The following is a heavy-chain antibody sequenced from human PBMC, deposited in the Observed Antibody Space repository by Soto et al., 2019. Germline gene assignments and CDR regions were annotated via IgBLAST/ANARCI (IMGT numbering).Heavy chain of an antibody. CDR3: ARGVVGATADY. Sequence: EVQLVESGGGLVKPGWSLRLSCAASGFTFSSYSMNWVRQAPGKGLEWVSSISSSSSYIYYADSVKGRFTISRDNAKNSLYLQMNSLRAEDTAVYYCARGVVGATADYWGQGTLVTVSS. CDR1: GFTFSSYS. V-gene: IGHV3-21*01. CDR2: ISSSSSYI. J-gene: IGHJ4*02. D-gene: IGHD1-26*01.